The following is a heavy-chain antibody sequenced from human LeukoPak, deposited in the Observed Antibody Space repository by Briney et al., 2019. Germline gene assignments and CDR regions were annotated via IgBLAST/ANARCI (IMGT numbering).Heavy chain of an antibody. CDR2: IYYSGST. Sequence: SETLSLTCTVSGGSISSYYWSWIRQPPGKGLEWIGYIYYSGSTNYNPSLKSRVTISVDTSKNQFSLKLSSVTAADTAVYYCAKLREGSGAVGYWGQGTLVTVSS. CDR1: GGSISSYY. J-gene: IGHJ4*02. D-gene: IGHD6-19*01. CDR3: AKLREGSGAVGY. V-gene: IGHV4-59*08.